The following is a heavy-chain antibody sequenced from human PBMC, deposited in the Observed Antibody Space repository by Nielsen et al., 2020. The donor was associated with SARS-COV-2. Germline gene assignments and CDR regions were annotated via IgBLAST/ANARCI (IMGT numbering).Heavy chain of an antibody. D-gene: IGHD3-10*01. J-gene: IGHJ4*02. CDR3: AKENLWFGESMGLDFEY. V-gene: IGHV3-30*18. Sequence: GGSLRLSCAASGFTFSSYGMHWVRQAPGKGLEWVAVISYDGSNKYYADSVKGRFTISRDNSKNTLYLQMNSLRAEDTAVYYCAKENLWFGESMGLDFEYWGQGTLVTVSS. CDR1: GFTFSSYG. CDR2: ISYDGSNK.